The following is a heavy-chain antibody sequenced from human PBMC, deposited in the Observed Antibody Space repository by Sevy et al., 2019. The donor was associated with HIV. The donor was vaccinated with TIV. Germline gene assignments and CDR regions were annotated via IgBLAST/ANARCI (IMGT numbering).Heavy chain of an antibody. J-gene: IGHJ6*02. CDR1: GFTFSSYD. D-gene: IGHD5-12*01. CDR3: ARSGGYSDNAMDV. V-gene: IGHV3-13*05. CDR2: IGSSGDP. Sequence: GGSLRLSCAASGFTFSSYDMHWVRQVTGKGLEWVSVIGSSGDPYYPGSVKGRFTISRENAKNSVYLQMNSLRAGDTAVYYCARSGGYSDNAMDVWGQGTTVTVSS.